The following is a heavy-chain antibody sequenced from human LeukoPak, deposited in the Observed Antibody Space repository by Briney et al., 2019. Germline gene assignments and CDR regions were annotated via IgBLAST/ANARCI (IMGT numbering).Heavy chain of an antibody. CDR3: ARGPRITMVRGVIGEYFQH. D-gene: IGHD3-10*01. CDR2: MNPNSGNT. V-gene: IGHV1-8*01. CDR1: GYTFTSYD. J-gene: IGHJ1*01. Sequence: ASVTVSCKASGYTFTSYDINWVRQATGQGLEWMGWMNPNSGNTGYAQKFQGRVTMTRNTSISTAYMELSSLRSEDTAVYYCARGPRITMVRGVIGEYFQHWGQGTLVTVSS.